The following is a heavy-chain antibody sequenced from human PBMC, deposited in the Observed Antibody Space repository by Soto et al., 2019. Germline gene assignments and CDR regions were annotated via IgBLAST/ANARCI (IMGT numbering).Heavy chain of an antibody. CDR2: IYYSGNT. D-gene: IGHD4-17*01. V-gene: IGHV4-59*01. CDR1: GASISNYY. CDR3: ARGGTYGDYFDY. J-gene: IGHJ4*02. Sequence: SETLSLTCTVSGASISNYYWSWIRQPPGKGLEWIGYIYYSGNTNYNPSLKSRVTISLGTSRNQFSLNLSSVTAADTAVYFCARGGTYGDYFDYWGQGTLVTVSS.